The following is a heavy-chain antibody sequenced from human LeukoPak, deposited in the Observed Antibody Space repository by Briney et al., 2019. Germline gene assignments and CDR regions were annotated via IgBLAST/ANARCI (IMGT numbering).Heavy chain of an antibody. CDR1: GFTFSSYG. CDR2: IWYDGSNK. J-gene: IGHJ4*02. Sequence: GGSLRLSCAASGFTFSSYGMHWVRQAPGKGLEWVAVIWYDGSNKYYADSVKGRFTISRGNSKNTLYLQMNSLRAEDTAVYYCARGARYYYDSSGYYYDYWGQGTLVTVSS. CDR3: ARGARYYYDSSGYYYDY. V-gene: IGHV3-33*01. D-gene: IGHD3-22*01.